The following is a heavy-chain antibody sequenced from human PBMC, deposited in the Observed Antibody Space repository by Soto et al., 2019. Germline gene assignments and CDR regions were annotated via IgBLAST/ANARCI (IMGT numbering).Heavy chain of an antibody. V-gene: IGHV3-23*01. CDR2: ISGSGGST. Sequence: GGSLRLSCAASGFTFSSYAMSWVRQAPGKGLEWVSAISGSGGSTYYADSVKGRFTISRDNSKNTLYLQMNSLRAEDTAVYYCAKFFTWGSYRSIDYWGQGTLVTVSS. J-gene: IGHJ4*02. D-gene: IGHD3-16*02. CDR1: GFTFSSYA. CDR3: AKFFTWGSYRSIDY.